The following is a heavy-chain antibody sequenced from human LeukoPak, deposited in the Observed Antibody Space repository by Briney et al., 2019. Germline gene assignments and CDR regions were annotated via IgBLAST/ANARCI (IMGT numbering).Heavy chain of an antibody. D-gene: IGHD3-16*01. CDR2: INIGDGYT. V-gene: IGHV1-46*01. CDR1: GNTFTSSH. J-gene: IGHJ3*02. CDR3: AKDRGGSYTLDI. Sequence: ASVEVSCKASGNTFTSSHMHWVRQAPGQGLEWMGIINIGDGYTKYAQKFQGRVTITRDTSTSTLYMELSSLRSEDTAVYYCAKDRGGSYTLDIWGQGTMVTVSS.